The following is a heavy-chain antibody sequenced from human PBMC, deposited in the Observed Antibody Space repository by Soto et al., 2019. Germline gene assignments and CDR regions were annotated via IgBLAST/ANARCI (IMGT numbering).Heavy chain of an antibody. V-gene: IGHV3-48*01. CDR2: ITSSSNTI. D-gene: IGHD3-22*01. J-gene: IGHJ4*02. CDR1: GFIFSSYS. Sequence: EVQLVESGGGLVQPGGSLRLSCAASGFIFSSYSMNWVRQAPGKGLEWVSYITSSSNTIYYADSVKGRFTISRDNAKNSLYLQMNSLSAEDTAVYYCARDLYYYDSSGYSPDYWGQGTLVTVSS. CDR3: ARDLYYYDSSGYSPDY.